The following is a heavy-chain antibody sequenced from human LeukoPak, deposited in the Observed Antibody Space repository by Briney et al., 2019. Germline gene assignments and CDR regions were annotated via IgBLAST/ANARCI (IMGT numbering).Heavy chain of an antibody. CDR1: GFTFSSYA. CDR3: ARVRAIGRDVHSSGYSD. D-gene: IGHD3-22*01. J-gene: IGHJ4*02. V-gene: IGHV3-30*04. CDR2: ISYDGSNK. Sequence: GGSLRLSCAASGFTFSSYAMHWVRQAPGKGLEWVAVISYDGSNKYYADSVKGRFTISRDNSKNTLYLQMNSLRAEDTAVYYCARVRAIGRDVHSSGYSDWGQGTLVTISS.